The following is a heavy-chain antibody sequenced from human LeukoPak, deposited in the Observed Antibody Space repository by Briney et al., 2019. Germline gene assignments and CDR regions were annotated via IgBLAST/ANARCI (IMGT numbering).Heavy chain of an antibody. Sequence: GSLRLSCAASGFTFSSYAMHWVRQAPGKGLEYVSAISSNGGSTYYANSVKGRFTISRDNSKNTLYLQMGSLRAEDMAVYYCARGVGIAAANDAFDIWGQGTMVTVSS. CDR1: GFTFSSYA. D-gene: IGHD6-13*01. V-gene: IGHV3-64*01. CDR2: ISSNGGST. CDR3: ARGVGIAAANDAFDI. J-gene: IGHJ3*02.